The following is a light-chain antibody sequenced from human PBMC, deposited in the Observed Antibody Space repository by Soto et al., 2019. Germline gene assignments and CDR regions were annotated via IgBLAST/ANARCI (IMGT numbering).Light chain of an antibody. V-gene: IGKV3-20*01. Sequence: EIVLTQSPATLSLSPGERATLSCRASQSVSSSNLAWYQQKPGQAPRLVISGASSRAAGLPDRSSGSGCGSDFALTISILEPEDFAVYYCQHYDGYTPRYTFGQGTKLEIK. J-gene: IGKJ2*01. CDR2: GAS. CDR3: QHYDGYTPRYT. CDR1: QSVSSSN.